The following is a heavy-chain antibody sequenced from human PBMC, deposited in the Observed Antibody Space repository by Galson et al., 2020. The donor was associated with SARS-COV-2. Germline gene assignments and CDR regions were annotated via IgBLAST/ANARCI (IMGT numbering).Heavy chain of an antibody. V-gene: IGHV2-70*04. CDR3: AREYYDILTGYYFGMDV. J-gene: IGHJ6*02. D-gene: IGHD3-9*01. CDR2: IDWDDDK. CDR1: GFSLSTSGMR. Sequence: SGPTLVKPTQTLTLTCTFSGFSLSTSGMRVSWIRQPPGKALEWLARIDWDDDKFYSTSLKTRLTISKDTSKNQVVLTMTNMDPVDTATYYCAREYYDILTGYYFGMDVWGPGTTVTVSS.